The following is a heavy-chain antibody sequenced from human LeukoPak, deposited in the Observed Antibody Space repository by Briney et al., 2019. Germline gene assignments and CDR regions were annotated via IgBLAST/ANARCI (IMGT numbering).Heavy chain of an antibody. J-gene: IGHJ4*02. D-gene: IGHD6-13*01. V-gene: IGHV3-23*01. CDR2: VSASGGST. CDR1: GFTFSNYA. CDR3: AKRIEAAGPYFDS. Sequence: PGRSLRLSCAASGFTFSNYAMSWVRQAPGMGLEWVSAVSASGGSTYYADSVKGRFTISRDNSKSTLYLQMNTLRAEDTALYYCAKRIEAAGPYFDSWGQGTLVTVSS.